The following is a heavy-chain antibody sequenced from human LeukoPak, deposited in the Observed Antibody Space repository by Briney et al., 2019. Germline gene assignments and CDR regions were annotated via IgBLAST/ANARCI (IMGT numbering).Heavy chain of an antibody. CDR3: ARLSGSYYGSDY. CDR2: INPNSGGT. Sequence: ASVKVSCKASGYPFTGYYMHWVRQAPGQGLEWMGWINPNSGGTNYAQKFQGRVTMTRDTSISTAYMELSRLRSDDTAVYYCARLSGSYYGSDYWGQGTLVTVSS. CDR1: GYPFTGYY. V-gene: IGHV1-2*02. J-gene: IGHJ4*02. D-gene: IGHD1-26*01.